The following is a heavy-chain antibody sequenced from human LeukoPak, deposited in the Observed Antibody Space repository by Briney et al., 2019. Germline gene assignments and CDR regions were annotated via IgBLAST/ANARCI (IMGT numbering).Heavy chain of an antibody. Sequence: ASVKVSCXASGGTFSSYAISWVRQAHGQGLEWMGRIIPIFGTANYAQKFQGRVTITTDESTSTAYMELSSLRSEDTAVYYCARDREMATMWGFSAFDIWGRGTMVTVSS. J-gene: IGHJ3*02. CDR1: GGTFSSYA. V-gene: IGHV1-69*05. D-gene: IGHD5-24*01. CDR3: ARDREMATMWGFSAFDI. CDR2: IIPIFGTA.